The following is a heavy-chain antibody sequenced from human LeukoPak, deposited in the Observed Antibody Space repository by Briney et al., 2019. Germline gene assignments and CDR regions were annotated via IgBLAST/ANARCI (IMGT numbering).Heavy chain of an antibody. Sequence: PGGSLRLSCAASGFTFSSFAMTWVRQAPGKGLDWVSAISGSGGSTYYADSVKGRFTISRDNSKNTVYLQMSSLRVEDTAVYYCASGRGGDYFDYWGQGTLVTVSS. CDR2: ISGSGGST. CDR1: GFTFSSFA. D-gene: IGHD3-10*01. J-gene: IGHJ4*02. CDR3: ASGRGGDYFDY. V-gene: IGHV3-23*01.